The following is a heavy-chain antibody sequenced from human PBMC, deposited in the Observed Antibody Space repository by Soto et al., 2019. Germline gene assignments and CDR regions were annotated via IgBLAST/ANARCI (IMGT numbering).Heavy chain of an antibody. J-gene: IGHJ4*02. D-gene: IGHD3-22*01. Sequence: GGSLRLSCAASGFTFSSYAMSWVRQAPGRGLEWVSAISGSGGSTYYADSVKGRFTISRDNSKNTLYLQMNSLRDEDTAVYYCGKYASYDSSGYYFDYWGQGTLVTVSS. CDR1: GFTFSSYA. V-gene: IGHV3-23*01. CDR3: GKYASYDSSGYYFDY. CDR2: ISGSGGST.